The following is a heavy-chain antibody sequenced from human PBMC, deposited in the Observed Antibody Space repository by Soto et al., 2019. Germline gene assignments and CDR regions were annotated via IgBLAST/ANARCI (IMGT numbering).Heavy chain of an antibody. J-gene: IGHJ4*02. CDR1: GGSISSSHY. CDR2: VFYSGSP. D-gene: IGHD1-20*01. CDR3: ARHYNTGAFFDY. Sequence: QLQLQESGPGLVKSSETLSLTCTVSGGSISSSHYWGWIRQPPGKGLEWIGSVFYSGSPYYSPSFKIRITISVDTSKNQFSLRVRSVTATDTAVYFCARHYNTGAFFDYWGQGNLVTVSS. V-gene: IGHV4-39*01.